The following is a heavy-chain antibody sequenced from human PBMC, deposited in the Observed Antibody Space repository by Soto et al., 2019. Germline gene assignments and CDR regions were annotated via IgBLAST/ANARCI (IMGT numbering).Heavy chain of an antibody. CDR2: ISSSSSTI. J-gene: IGHJ6*02. CDR1: GFTFSSYS. D-gene: IGHD2-2*01. V-gene: IGHV3-48*02. CDR3: ARDSCSSTSCYSEDYYYGMDV. Sequence: GGSLRLSCAASGFTFSSYSMNWVRQAPGKGLEWVSYISSSSSTIYYADSVKGRFTISRDNAKNSLYLQMNSLRDEDTAVYYCARDSCSSTSCYSEDYYYGMDVWGQGTTVTVSS.